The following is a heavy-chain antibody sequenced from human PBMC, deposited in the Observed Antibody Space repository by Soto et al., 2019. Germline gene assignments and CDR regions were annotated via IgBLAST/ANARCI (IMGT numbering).Heavy chain of an antibody. Sequence: VVLLQSGTEVKRPGSAVKVSCKASGVPFNSYGFAWVRQAPGRGHEWVGRINPASQLRHYEQSLPGRVPITADTSTTTDYMELSGLRSEHTAVYYCARMKLARLDHWGQGTLITVSS. V-gene: IGHV1-69*09. J-gene: IGHJ1*01. CDR1: GVPFNSYG. CDR2: INPASQLR. CDR3: ARMKLARLDH.